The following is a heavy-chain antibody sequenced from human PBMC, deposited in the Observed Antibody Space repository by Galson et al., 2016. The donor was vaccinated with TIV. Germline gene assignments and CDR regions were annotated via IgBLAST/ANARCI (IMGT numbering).Heavy chain of an antibody. D-gene: IGHD2-2*01. CDR3: TRAAGKNGASCYATCETFDI. V-gene: IGHV6-1*01. Sequence: CAISGDSVSSDSAAWNWVRQSPSRGLEWLGRTYYRSRWYYVYKVSVKSRITINPDTSKNQFSLQLNSVTPEDTAVYYCTRAAGKNGASCYATCETFDIWGQGTMVTVSS. J-gene: IGHJ3*02. CDR1: GDSVSSDSAA. CDR2: TYYRSRWYY.